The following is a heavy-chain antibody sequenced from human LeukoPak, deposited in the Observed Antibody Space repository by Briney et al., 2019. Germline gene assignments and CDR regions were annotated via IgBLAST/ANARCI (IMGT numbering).Heavy chain of an antibody. CDR1: GGSISSGSYY. V-gene: IGHV4-61*02. D-gene: IGHD3-16*01. Sequence: PSQTLSLTCTVSGGSISSGSYYWSWIRQPAGKGPEWFGRIYTSRSTNYTPSLKSRVTISVDTSKNQFSLKLSSVTAADTAVYYCARGGDLWYAFDIWGQGTMVTVSS. CDR2: IYTSRST. J-gene: IGHJ3*02. CDR3: ARGGDLWYAFDI.